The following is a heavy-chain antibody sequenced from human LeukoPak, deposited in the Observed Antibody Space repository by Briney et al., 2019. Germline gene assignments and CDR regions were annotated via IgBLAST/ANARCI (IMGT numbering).Heavy chain of an antibody. D-gene: IGHD5-18*01. Sequence: GGSLRLSCAASGFTFNNYAMSWVRQAPGRGLEWVSAISSGGDYTNSADSVKGRFTISRDNSRNTLYLQMNSLRAEDTAVYYCANLPPIQLWLPGDYWGQGTLVTVSS. J-gene: IGHJ4*02. V-gene: IGHV3-23*01. CDR2: ISSGGDYT. CDR1: GFTFNNYA. CDR3: ANLPPIQLWLPGDY.